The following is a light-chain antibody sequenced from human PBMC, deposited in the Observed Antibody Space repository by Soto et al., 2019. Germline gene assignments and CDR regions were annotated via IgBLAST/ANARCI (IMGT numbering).Light chain of an antibody. CDR3: QQSYSTPPDT. CDR1: QSISSY. V-gene: IGKV1-39*01. J-gene: IGKJ2*01. CDR2: AAS. Sequence: DIQMTQSPSSLSASVGDRVTITCRASQSISSYLNWYQQKPGKAPKLLIYAASSLQSGVPSRFSGSGSGTDFTLIISSLQPEDFATYYCQQSYSTPPDTFGQGTKLEIK.